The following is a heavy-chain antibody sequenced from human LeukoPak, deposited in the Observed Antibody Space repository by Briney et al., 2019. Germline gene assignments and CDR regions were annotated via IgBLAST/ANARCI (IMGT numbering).Heavy chain of an antibody. J-gene: IGHJ4*02. CDR2: IYTSGST. D-gene: IGHD2-21*01. Sequence: SETLSLTCTVSGGSISSYYWSWIRQPAGKGLEWIGRIYTSGSTNYNPSLKSRVTMSVDTSKNQFSLKLSSVTAADTAVYYCARENGYCGGDRSDEIDYWGQGTLVTVSS. V-gene: IGHV4-4*07. CDR1: GGSISSYY. CDR3: ARENGYCGGDRSDEIDY.